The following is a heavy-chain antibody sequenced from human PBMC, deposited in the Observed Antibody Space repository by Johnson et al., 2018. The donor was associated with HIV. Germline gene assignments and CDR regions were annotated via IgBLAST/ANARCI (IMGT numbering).Heavy chain of an antibody. V-gene: IGHV3-15*01. CDR1: GFTVSSNY. CDR2: VKSISDGGTA. J-gene: IGHJ3*02. CDR3: TTGLSWNDAFHI. D-gene: IGHD1-1*01. Sequence: VQLVESGGGLIQPGGSLRLSCAASGFTVSSNYMSWVRQAPGKGLEWVGRVKSISDGGTADYAAPVRGRFTISRDTSENTLYLQMNSLKTEDTALYYCTTGLSWNDAFHIWAQGTMVTVSS.